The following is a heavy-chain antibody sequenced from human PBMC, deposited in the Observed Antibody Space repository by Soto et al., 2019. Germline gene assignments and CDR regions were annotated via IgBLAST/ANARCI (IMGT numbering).Heavy chain of an antibody. CDR2: IKQDGSEK. CDR1: GFTFSSYW. Sequence: GGSLRLSCAASGFTFSSYWMSWVRQAPGKGLEWVANIKQDGSEKYYVDSVKGRFTISRDNAKNSLYLQMNSLRAEDTAVYYCARDGERVVAATWWFDPWGQGTLVTVSS. V-gene: IGHV3-7*01. D-gene: IGHD2-15*01. J-gene: IGHJ5*02. CDR3: ARDGERVVAATWWFDP.